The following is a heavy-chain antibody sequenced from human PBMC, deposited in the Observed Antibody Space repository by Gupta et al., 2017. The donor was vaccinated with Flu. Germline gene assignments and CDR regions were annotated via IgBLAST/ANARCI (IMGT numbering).Heavy chain of an antibody. CDR2: IRPDGRTR. CDR1: GFCFRDYW. J-gene: IGHJ4*02. D-gene: IGHD2-2*01. Sequence: DVKLVESGGGSFQPAGSLGLSCAASGFCFRDYWLQWFRHVPGKGLEWVSRIRPDGRTRTGATSVEGRITISRDNAMNTVSLHLVGLRVEDSAVYRCVREDTDLCNFFSCTHSIFNIWGQGTLVSVSS. CDR3: VREDTDLCNFFSCTHSIFNI. V-gene: IGHV3-74*03.